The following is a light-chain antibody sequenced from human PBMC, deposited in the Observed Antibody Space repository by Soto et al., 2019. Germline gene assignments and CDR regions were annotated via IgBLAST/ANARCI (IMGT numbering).Light chain of an antibody. CDR2: EVS. CDR1: SSNVGGYNY. Sequence: QSALTQPPSASGSPGQSVTIACTGTSSNVGGYNYVSWYQQHPVRAPKLMIDEVSKRPSGVPDRFSGSNSGNTASLTVSGLQSEDEAEYYCSSYAGSRNLGVFGGGTKLTVL. CDR3: SSYAGSRNLGV. V-gene: IGLV2-8*01. J-gene: IGLJ2*01.